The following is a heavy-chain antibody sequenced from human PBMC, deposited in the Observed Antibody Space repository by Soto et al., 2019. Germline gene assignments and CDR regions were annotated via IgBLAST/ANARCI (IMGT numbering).Heavy chain of an antibody. CDR1: GGSISSGGYY. CDR2: IYYSGST. Sequence: PSETLSLTCTVSGGSISSGGYYGSWIRQHPGKGLEWIGYIYYSGSTYYNPSLKSRVTISVDTSKNQFSLKLSSVTAADTAVYYCARDVIYVQGTVTIRTFDYWGQGTLVTVSS. J-gene: IGHJ4*02. V-gene: IGHV4-31*03. D-gene: IGHD4-17*01. CDR3: ARDVIYVQGTVTIRTFDY.